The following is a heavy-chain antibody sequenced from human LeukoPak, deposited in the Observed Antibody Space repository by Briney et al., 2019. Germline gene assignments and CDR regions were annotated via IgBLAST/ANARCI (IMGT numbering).Heavy chain of an antibody. Sequence: PSETLSLTCTVSGASISSYFWSWIRQPPGKGLEWIGSIFYSGTTYYNPSLKSRLTISVDTTKNQFSLKLSSVTAADTAVYYCARLVEAVAGLWYFDLWGRGTLVTVSS. CDR1: GASISSYF. J-gene: IGHJ2*01. V-gene: IGHV4-59*05. D-gene: IGHD6-19*01. CDR2: IFYSGTT. CDR3: ARLVEAVAGLWYFDL.